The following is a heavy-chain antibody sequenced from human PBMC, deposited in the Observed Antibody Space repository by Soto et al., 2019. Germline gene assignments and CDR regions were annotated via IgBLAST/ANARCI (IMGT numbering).Heavy chain of an antibody. J-gene: IGHJ6*02. CDR1: GYTFTSYG. CDR3: ARDADCGGDCYSWYYYGMDV. D-gene: IGHD2-21*02. Sequence: QVQLMQSGAEVKKPGASVKVSCKASGYTFTSYGISWVRQAPGQGLEWMGWISAYNGNTNYAQKLQGRVTMTTDTSTSTAYMELRSLRSDDTAVYYCARDADCGGDCYSWYYYGMDVWGQGTTVTVSS. CDR2: ISAYNGNT. V-gene: IGHV1-18*01.